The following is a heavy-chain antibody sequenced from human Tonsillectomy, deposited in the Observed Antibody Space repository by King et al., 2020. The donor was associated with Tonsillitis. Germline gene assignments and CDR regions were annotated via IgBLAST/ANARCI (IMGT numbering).Heavy chain of an antibody. CDR3: AGYDFYSGLNRFDP. V-gene: IGHV4-59*01. Sequence: VQLQESGPGLVKPSETLSLTCTVSGGSISSYFWSWIRQPPGKGLEWIGYIYYSGNSNYNPSLKSPVTMSVDTSKNQFSLKLSSVTAADTAVYYCAGYDFYSGLNRFDPWGQGILVTVSS. J-gene: IGHJ5*02. CDR2: IYYSGNS. D-gene: IGHD3-3*01. CDR1: GGSISSYF.